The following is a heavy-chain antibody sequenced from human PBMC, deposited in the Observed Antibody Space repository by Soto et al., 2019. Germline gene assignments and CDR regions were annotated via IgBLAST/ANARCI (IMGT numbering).Heavy chain of an antibody. CDR3: VPLCRYCSTTTPS. D-gene: IGHD2-2*01. J-gene: IGHJ4*02. Sequence: PGGSLRLSCAASGFTFSTYAMRWVRQAQRKGLEWVSAISGNGGDYTYYADSVKGRFTISRDNSKNTLYLQMNSLRAEDTAVYYCVPLCRYCSTTTPSWGQGTLVTVSS. CDR2: ISGNGGDYT. V-gene: IGHV3-23*01. CDR1: GFTFSTYA.